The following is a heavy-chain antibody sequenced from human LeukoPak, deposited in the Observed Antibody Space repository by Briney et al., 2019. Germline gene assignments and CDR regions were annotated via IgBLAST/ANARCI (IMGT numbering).Heavy chain of an antibody. CDR1: GFTFSIYS. CDR3: AREEVGWFGEFHFDY. CDR2: ISSSSSTI. V-gene: IGHV3-48*01. D-gene: IGHD3-10*01. J-gene: IGHJ4*02. Sequence: GGSLRLSCAASGFTFSIYSMNWVRQAPGKGLEWVSYISSSSSTIYYADSVKGRFTISRDNAKNSLYLQMNSLRAEDTAVYYCAREEVGWFGEFHFDYWGQGTLVTVSS.